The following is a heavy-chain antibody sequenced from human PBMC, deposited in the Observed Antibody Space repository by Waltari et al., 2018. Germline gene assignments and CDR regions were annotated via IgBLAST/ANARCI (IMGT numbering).Heavy chain of an antibody. Sequence: EVQLVESGGGLIQPGGSLRLSCAASGFTVDINYMNWVRQAPGKGLAWVSVIYSDGSTYDADSVKGRFTISRDNSKNTLYLQMNSLRAEDTAVYYCARSPGAWCLDYWGQGTLVTVSS. D-gene: IGHD2-8*01. J-gene: IGHJ4*02. V-gene: IGHV3-53*01. CDR2: IYSDGST. CDR1: GFTVDINY. CDR3: ARSPGAWCLDY.